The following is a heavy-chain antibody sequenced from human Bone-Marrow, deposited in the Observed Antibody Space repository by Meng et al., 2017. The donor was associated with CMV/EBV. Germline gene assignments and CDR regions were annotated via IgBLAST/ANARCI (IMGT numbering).Heavy chain of an antibody. CDR1: GGSISSSSYY. Sequence: GSLRLSCTVSGGSISSSSYYWGWIRQPPGKGLEWIGSIYYSGSTYYNPSLKSRVTISVDTSKNQFSLKLSSVTAADTAVYYCARTYRRAFVIWGQGTMVTVSS. CDR3: ARTYRRAFVI. D-gene: IGHD1-1*01. J-gene: IGHJ3*02. CDR2: IYYSGST. V-gene: IGHV4-39*07.